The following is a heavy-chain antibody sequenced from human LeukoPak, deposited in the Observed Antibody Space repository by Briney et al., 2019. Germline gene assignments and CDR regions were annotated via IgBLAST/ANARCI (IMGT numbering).Heavy chain of an antibody. J-gene: IGHJ3*02. CDR1: GGTFSSYA. Sequence: ASVKVSCKASGGTFSSYAISWVRQATGQGLEWMGWMNPNSGNTGYAQKFQGRVTTTRNTSISTAYMELSSLRSEDTAVYYCAIRGGSSSWPDAFDIWGQGTMVTVSS. V-gene: IGHV1-8*03. CDR2: MNPNSGNT. CDR3: AIRGGSSSWPDAFDI. D-gene: IGHD6-13*01.